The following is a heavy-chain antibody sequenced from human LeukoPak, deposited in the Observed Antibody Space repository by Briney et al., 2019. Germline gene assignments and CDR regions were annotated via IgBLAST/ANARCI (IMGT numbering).Heavy chain of an antibody. J-gene: IGHJ4*02. CDR1: GGSFTDYF. CDR3: ARHGSGWSRGYFDY. D-gene: IGHD6-19*01. V-gene: IGHV4-34*01. Sequence: SETLSLTCTVFGGSFTDYFWTWIRHSPGKGLEWVGEINDYTGDTKYNPSLNSRVSISLEKSKNQFSLELRSVTAADTAVYYCARHGSGWSRGYFDYWGQGTLVTVSS. CDR2: INDYTGDT.